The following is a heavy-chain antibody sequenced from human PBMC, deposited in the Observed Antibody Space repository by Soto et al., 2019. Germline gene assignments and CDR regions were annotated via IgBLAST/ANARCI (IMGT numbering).Heavy chain of an antibody. CDR1: GFTFSSYA. D-gene: IGHD2-2*01. J-gene: IGHJ6*03. V-gene: IGHV3-23*01. Sequence: GGSLRLSCVASGFTFSSYAMSWVRQAPGKGLEWVSVISGSGGSTYYADSVKGRFTISRDNSKNTLYLQMNSLRAEDTAVYYCAKNNQLLSYYYMDVWGKGTTVTVSS. CDR2: ISGSGGST. CDR3: AKNNQLLSYYYMDV.